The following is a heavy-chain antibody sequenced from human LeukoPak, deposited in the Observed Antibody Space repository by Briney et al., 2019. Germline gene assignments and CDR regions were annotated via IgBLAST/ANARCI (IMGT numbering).Heavy chain of an antibody. V-gene: IGHV1-69*05. CDR1: GGTFSSYA. CDR3: AREWYDILTGYQGFQLDY. J-gene: IGHJ4*02. CDR2: IIPIFGTA. Sequence: GASVKVSCKASGGTFSSYAISWVRQAPGQGLEWMGGIIPIFGTANYAQKFQGRVTITTDESTSTAYMELSSLRSEDTAVYYCAREWYDILTGYQGFQLDYWGQGSLVTVSS. D-gene: IGHD3-9*01.